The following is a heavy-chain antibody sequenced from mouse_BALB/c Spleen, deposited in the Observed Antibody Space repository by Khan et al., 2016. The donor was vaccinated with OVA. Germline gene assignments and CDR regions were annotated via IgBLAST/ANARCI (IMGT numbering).Heavy chain of an antibody. D-gene: IGHD1-2*01. CDR2: IFPHNGGT. J-gene: IGHJ3*01. CDR1: GYTFTDYN. CDR3: ARSSYGSFAY. Sequence: VQLQQSGPELVKPGASVKISCKASGYTFTDYNMDWVKKSHGESLEWIGYIFPHNGGTCYNQKFKTKATLTVDISSSTAYMELSSLTSEDSAVXYSARSSYGSFAYWGQGTLVTVSA. V-gene: IGHV1S29*02.